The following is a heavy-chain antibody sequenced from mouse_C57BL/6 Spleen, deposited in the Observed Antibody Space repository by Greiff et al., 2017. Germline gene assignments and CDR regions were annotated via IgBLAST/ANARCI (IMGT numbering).Heavy chain of an antibody. Sequence: DVKLVESEGGLVQPGSSMKLSCTASGFTFSDYYMAWVRQVPEKGLEWVANINYDGSSTYYLDSLKSRFIISRDNAKNILYLQMSSLKSEDTATYYCAREGVPYFDYWGQGTTLTVSS. CDR2: INYDGSST. V-gene: IGHV5-16*01. CDR1: GFTFSDYY. J-gene: IGHJ2*01. CDR3: AREGVPYFDY. D-gene: IGHD5-1*01.